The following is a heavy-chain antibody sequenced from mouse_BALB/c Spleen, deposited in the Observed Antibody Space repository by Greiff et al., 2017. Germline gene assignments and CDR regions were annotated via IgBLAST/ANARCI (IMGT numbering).Heavy chain of an antibody. CDR3: ARRGLSTVPWYFDV. CDR1: GYAFSSYW. J-gene: IGHJ1*01. D-gene: IGHD1-1*01. V-gene: IGHV1-80*01. CDR2: IYPGDGDT. Sequence: VQLVESGAELVRPGSSVKISCKASGYAFSSYWMNWVKQRPGQGLEWIGQIYPGDGDTNYNGKFKGKATLTADKSSSTAYMQLSSLTSEDSAVYFCARRGLSTVPWYFDVWGAGTTVTVSS.